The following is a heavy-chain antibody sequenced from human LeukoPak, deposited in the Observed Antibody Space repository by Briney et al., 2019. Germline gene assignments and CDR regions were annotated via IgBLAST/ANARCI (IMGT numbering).Heavy chain of an antibody. D-gene: IGHD3-16*01. Sequence: SETLSLTCTVSGGSISSGGYYWSWIRQHPGKGLEWIGYIYYSGSTYYNPSLKSRVTISVDTSKNQFSLKLSSVTAADTAVYYCARDDYVWGSYRLFDYWGQGTLVTVSS. J-gene: IGHJ4*02. CDR3: ARDDYVWGSYRLFDY. V-gene: IGHV4-31*03. CDR1: GGSISSGGYY. CDR2: IYYSGST.